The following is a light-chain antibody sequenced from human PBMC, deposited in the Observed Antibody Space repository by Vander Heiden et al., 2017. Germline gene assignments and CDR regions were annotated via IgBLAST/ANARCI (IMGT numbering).Light chain of an antibody. CDR2: WAS. CDR1: QSVLYSSNNKNY. Sequence: DIVMTQSPASLAVSLAERTTIHCKSSQSVLYSSNNKNYLAWYQQKPGQPPKLLIYWASTRESGVPDRFSGSGSGTDFTLTISSLQAEDVAVYYCQQYYSTPGYTFGQGTKLEIK. V-gene: IGKV4-1*01. J-gene: IGKJ2*01. CDR3: QQYYSTPGYT.